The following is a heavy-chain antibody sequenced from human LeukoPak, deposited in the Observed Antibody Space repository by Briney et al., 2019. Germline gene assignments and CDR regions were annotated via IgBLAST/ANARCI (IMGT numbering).Heavy chain of an antibody. J-gene: IGHJ4*02. D-gene: IGHD3-22*01. Sequence: PSETLSLTCTVSGGSISSGGYYWSWIRQHPGKGLEWIGYIYYSGSTYYNPSLKSRVTISVDTSKNQFSLRLSSVTAADTAVYYCARESGSYYDSSGFDYWGQGTLVTVSS. CDR3: ARESGSYYDSSGFDY. V-gene: IGHV4-31*03. CDR2: IYYSGST. CDR1: GGSISSGGYY.